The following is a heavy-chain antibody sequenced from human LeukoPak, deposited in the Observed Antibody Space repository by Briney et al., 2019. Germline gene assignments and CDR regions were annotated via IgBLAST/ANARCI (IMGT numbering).Heavy chain of an antibody. J-gene: IGHJ5*02. CDR2: IYPGDSDT. CDR1: GYSFTSYW. D-gene: IGHD2-2*01. V-gene: IGHV5-51*01. CDR3: ARAGGLYCSSTSCYGLAWFDP. Sequence: PGESLKISCKGSGYSFTSYWIGWVRQMPGKGLEWMGIIYPGDSDTRYSPSFQGQVTISADKSISTAYLQWSSLKASDTAMYYCARAGGLYCSSTSCYGLAWFDPWGQGTLVTVSS.